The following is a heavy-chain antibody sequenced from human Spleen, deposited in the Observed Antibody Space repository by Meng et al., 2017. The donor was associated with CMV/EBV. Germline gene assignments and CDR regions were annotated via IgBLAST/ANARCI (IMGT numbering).Heavy chain of an antibody. V-gene: IGHV3-11*04. Sequence: GGSLRLSCAASGFTFSDYYMSWIRQAPGKGLEWVSYISSSGNTISYADSVKGRFTISRDNAKNSLYLQMNSLRAEDTAVYYCAREVGDCSSTSCFPSSGWYDYYYYYGMDVWGQGTTVTVSS. J-gene: IGHJ6*02. CDR2: ISSSGNTI. CDR3: AREVGDCSSTSCFPSSGWYDYYYYYGMDV. CDR1: GFTFSDYY. D-gene: IGHD2-2*01.